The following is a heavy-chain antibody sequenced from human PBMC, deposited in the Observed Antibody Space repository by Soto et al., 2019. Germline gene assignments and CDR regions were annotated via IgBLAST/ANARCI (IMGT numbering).Heavy chain of an antibody. J-gene: IGHJ3*02. D-gene: IGHD3-10*01. Sequence: SETLSLTCTVSGGSISSYYWSWIRQPPGKGLEWIGYIYYSGSTNYNPSLKSRVTISVDTSKNQFSLKLSSVTAADTAVYYCARDFYGEEGDAVDIWGQGTMVTVSS. V-gene: IGHV4-59*01. CDR3: ARDFYGEEGDAVDI. CDR1: GGSISSYY. CDR2: IYYSGST.